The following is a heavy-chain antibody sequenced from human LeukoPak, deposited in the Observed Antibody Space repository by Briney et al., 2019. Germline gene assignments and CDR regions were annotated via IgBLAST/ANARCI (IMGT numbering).Heavy chain of an antibody. V-gene: IGHV6-1*01. Sequence: SQTLSLTRAISGDSVSSNTAAWNWIRQSPWRGLEWLGRTYYRSKWINDYAVSVKSRITINPDTSKNQFSLQLSSVTPDDTGVYYCASGTAFDYWGQGTLVTVSS. CDR1: GDSVSSNTAA. CDR3: ASGTAFDY. D-gene: IGHD1-26*01. CDR2: TYYRSKWIN. J-gene: IGHJ4*02.